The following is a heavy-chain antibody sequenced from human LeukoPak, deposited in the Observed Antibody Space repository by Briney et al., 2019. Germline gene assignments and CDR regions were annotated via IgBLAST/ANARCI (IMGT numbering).Heavy chain of an antibody. CDR1: GFTFSSYG. Sequence: GGSLRLSCAASGFTFSSYGMNWVRQAPGKGLEWVSYISSTSGTICYADSMKGRFTISRDNAKNSLYLQMNGLRAEDTAVYYCARELVVPAAISSYDALDIWGQGTMVTVSS. CDR3: ARELVVPAAISSYDALDI. D-gene: IGHD2-2*01. CDR2: ISSTSGTI. J-gene: IGHJ3*02. V-gene: IGHV3-48*04.